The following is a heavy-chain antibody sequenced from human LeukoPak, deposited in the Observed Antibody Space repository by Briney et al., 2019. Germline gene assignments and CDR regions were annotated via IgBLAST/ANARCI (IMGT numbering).Heavy chain of an antibody. V-gene: IGHV4-39*01. D-gene: IGHD1-26*01. CDR3: ASKGGPFIVRARWVLHYFDY. CDR2: IYYSGST. CDR1: GGSISSSSYY. J-gene: IGHJ4*02. Sequence: PSETLSLTCTVSGGSISSSSYYWGWIRQPPGKGLEWIGSIYYSGSTYYNPSLKSRVTISVDTSKNQFSLKLSSVTAADTAVYYCASKGGPFIVRARWVLHYFDYWGQGTLVTVSS.